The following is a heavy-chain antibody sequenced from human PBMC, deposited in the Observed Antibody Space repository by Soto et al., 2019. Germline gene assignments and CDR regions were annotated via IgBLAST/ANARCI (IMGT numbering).Heavy chain of an antibody. D-gene: IGHD6-19*01. CDR1: GGSFSGYY. Sequence: SETLSLTCAVYGGSFSGYYWTWIRQPPGTGLEWIGEINHSGSTNYNPSLKSRVTISVDKSISTAYLQWSSLKASDTAMYYCARHARTSGWYRIDYWGQGTLVTVSS. V-gene: IGHV4-34*01. CDR2: INHSGST. J-gene: IGHJ4*02. CDR3: ARHARTSGWYRIDY.